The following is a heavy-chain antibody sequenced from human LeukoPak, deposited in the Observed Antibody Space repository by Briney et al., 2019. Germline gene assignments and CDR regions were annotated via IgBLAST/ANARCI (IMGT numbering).Heavy chain of an antibody. Sequence: SETLSLTCTVSGGSISSSSYYWGWIRQPPGKGLNGMGSIYYIGITYYKSSLTSRVTISVDTSKNQFSLKLSSVTAADTAVYYCARLFQYSSSSRYFQHWGQGTLVTVSS. CDR1: GGSISSSSYY. CDR2: IYYIGIT. J-gene: IGHJ1*01. CDR3: ARLFQYSSSSRYFQH. D-gene: IGHD6-6*01. V-gene: IGHV4-39*01.